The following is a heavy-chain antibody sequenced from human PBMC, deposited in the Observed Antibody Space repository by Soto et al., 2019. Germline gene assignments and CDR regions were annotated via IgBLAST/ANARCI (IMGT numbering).Heavy chain of an antibody. CDR3: ARDRGQLPPPPLYGMDV. D-gene: IGHD6-6*01. Sequence: QVQLVQSGAEVKKPGASVKVSCKASGYTFTSYYMHWVRQAPGQGLEWMGIINPSGGSTSYAQKFQGRVTMTRDTSTSRVYMELSSLRSEDTAVYYCARDRGQLPPPPLYGMDVWGQGTTVTVSS. CDR1: GYTFTSYY. V-gene: IGHV1-46*01. CDR2: INPSGGST. J-gene: IGHJ6*02.